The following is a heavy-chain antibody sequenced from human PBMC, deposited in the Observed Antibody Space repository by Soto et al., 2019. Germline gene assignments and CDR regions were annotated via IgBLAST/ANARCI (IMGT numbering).Heavy chain of an antibody. Sequence: GGSLRLSSAASGFTFDDYAMHWVRQAPGKGLEWVSGISWNSGSIGYADSVKGRFTISRDNAKNSLYLQMNSLRAEDTALYYCAKDMGYDILTGYLRYYFDYWGQGTLVTVSS. CDR2: ISWNSGSI. V-gene: IGHV3-9*01. J-gene: IGHJ4*02. CDR1: GFTFDDYA. CDR3: AKDMGYDILTGYLRYYFDY. D-gene: IGHD3-9*01.